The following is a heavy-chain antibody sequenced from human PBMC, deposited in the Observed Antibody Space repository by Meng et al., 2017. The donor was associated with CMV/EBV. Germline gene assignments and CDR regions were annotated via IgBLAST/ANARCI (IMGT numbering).Heavy chain of an antibody. V-gene: IGHV1-18*01. CDR2: ISAYNGNT. Sequence: ASVNVSCKASGYTFTSYGISWVRQAPGQGLEWMGWISAYNGNTNYAQKLQGRVTMTTDTSTSTAYMELRSLRSDDTAVYYCARDPGYCSSTSCPYYYYYGMDVWGQGTTVTVSS. J-gene: IGHJ6*02. CDR1: GYTFTSYG. CDR3: ARDPGYCSSTSCPYYYYYGMDV. D-gene: IGHD2-2*03.